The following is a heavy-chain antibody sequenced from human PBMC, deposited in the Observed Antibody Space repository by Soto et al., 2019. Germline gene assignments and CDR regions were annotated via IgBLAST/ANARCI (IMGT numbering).Heavy chain of an antibody. CDR2: ISYDGSNK. CDR3: ARDRIEGGYGPGAFDY. V-gene: IGHV3-30-3*01. CDR1: GFTFSSYA. J-gene: IGHJ4*02. D-gene: IGHD5-12*01. Sequence: QVQLVESGGGVVQPGRSLRLSCAASGFTFSSYAMHWVRQAPGKGLEWVAVISYDGSNKYYADSVKGRFTISRDNSKNKLYLQMNSLRAEDTAVYYCARDRIEGGYGPGAFDYWGQGTLVTVSS.